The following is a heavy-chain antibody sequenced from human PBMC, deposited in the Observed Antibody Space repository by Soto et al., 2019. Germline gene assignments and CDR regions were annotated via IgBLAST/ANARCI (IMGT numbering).Heavy chain of an antibody. D-gene: IGHD2-2*01. Sequence: SVKVSCKASGGTFSSYAISWVRQAPGQGLEWMGGIIPIFGTANYAQKFQGRVTITADKSTSTAYMELSSLRSEDTAVYYCARTYCSSTSCYPRFYYYGMDVWGQGTKVTVSS. V-gene: IGHV1-69*06. CDR2: IIPIFGTA. J-gene: IGHJ6*02. CDR1: GGTFSSYA. CDR3: ARTYCSSTSCYPRFYYYGMDV.